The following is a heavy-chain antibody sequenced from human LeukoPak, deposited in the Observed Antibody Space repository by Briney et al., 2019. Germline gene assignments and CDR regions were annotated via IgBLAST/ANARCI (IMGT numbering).Heavy chain of an antibody. Sequence: PGVSLRLSCAASGLTFSDYYMSWIRQAPGKGLEWVSYISSSGTTIYYADSVKGRFTISRDNAKNSLYLQMNSLRAEDTAVYFCARWDSSGCLDYWGQGTLVTVSS. J-gene: IGHJ4*02. D-gene: IGHD3-22*01. V-gene: IGHV3-11*01. CDR3: ARWDSSGCLDY. CDR2: ISSSGTTI. CDR1: GLTFSDYY.